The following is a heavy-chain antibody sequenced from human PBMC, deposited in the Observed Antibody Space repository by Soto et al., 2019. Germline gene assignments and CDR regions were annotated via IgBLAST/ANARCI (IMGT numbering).Heavy chain of an antibody. CDR1: GGSISSGGYS. V-gene: IGHV4-30-2*01. Sequence: QLQLQESGSGLVKPSQTLSLTCAVSGGSISSGGYSWSWIRQPPGKGLEWIGYIYHSGSTYYNPSLKSXXTXSXXRSKNQFSLKLSSVTAADTAVYYCARRLTDYGMDVWGQGTTVTVSS. CDR2: IYHSGST. J-gene: IGHJ6*02. D-gene: IGHD3-16*01. CDR3: ARRLTDYGMDV.